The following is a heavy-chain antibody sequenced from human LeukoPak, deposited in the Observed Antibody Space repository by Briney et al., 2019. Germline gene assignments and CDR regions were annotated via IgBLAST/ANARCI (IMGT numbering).Heavy chain of an antibody. D-gene: IGHD5-18*01. J-gene: IGHJ3*02. CDR3: ARPEWIQGAFDI. CDR1: GYSFTSYW. CDR2: IYPGDSDT. V-gene: IGHV5-51*01. Sequence: NLGESLKISCKGSGYSFTSYWIGWVRQMPGKGLEWMGIIYPGDSDTIYSPSFQGQVTISADKYISTAYLQWSSLKASDTAMYYCARPEWIQGAFDIWGQGTMVTVSS.